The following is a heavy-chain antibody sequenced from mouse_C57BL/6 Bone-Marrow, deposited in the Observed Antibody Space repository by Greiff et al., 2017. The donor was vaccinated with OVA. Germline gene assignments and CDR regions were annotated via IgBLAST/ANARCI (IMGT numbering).Heavy chain of an antibody. CDR1: GYTFTSYW. J-gene: IGHJ3*01. D-gene: IGHD2-4*01. CDR3: ARREYDYDWFAY. Sequence: QVQLQQSGAELVRPGSSVKLSCKASGYTFTSYWMDWVKQRPGQGLEWIGNIYPSDSETHYNQKFKDKATLTVDKSSSTAYMQLSSLTSEDSAVYYCARREYDYDWFAYWGQGTLVTVSA. V-gene: IGHV1-61*01. CDR2: IYPSDSET.